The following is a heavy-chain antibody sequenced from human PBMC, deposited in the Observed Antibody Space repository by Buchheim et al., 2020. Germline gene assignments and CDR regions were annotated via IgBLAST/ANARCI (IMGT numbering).Heavy chain of an antibody. D-gene: IGHD2-2*01. CDR2: IYYSGST. V-gene: IGHV4-31*03. CDR1: GGSISSGGYY. CDR3: ARGGAYCSSTSCYHYYYYYGMDV. Sequence: QVQLQESGPGLVKPSQTLSLTCTVSGGSISSGGYYWSWIRQHPGKGLEWIGYIYYSGSTYYNPSLKSRVTISVDTSKNQFSLKLGSVTAADTAVYYCARGGAYCSSTSCYHYYYYYGMDVWGQGTT. J-gene: IGHJ6*02.